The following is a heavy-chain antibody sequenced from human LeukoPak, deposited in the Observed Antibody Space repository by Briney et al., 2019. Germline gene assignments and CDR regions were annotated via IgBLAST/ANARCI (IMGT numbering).Heavy chain of an antibody. CDR3: ARRKALAAAGYIYYYYGMDV. D-gene: IGHD6-13*01. Sequence: IPSETLSLTCAVYGGSFSGYYWSWIRQPPGKGLEWIGEINHSGSTNYNPSLKSQVTISVDTSKNQFSLKLSSVTAADTAVYYCARRKALAAAGYIYYYYGMDVWGQGTTVTVSS. J-gene: IGHJ6*02. CDR1: GGSFSGYY. CDR2: INHSGST. V-gene: IGHV4-34*01.